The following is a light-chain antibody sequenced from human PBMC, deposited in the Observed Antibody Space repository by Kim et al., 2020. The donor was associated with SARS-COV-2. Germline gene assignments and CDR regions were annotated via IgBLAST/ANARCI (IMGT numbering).Light chain of an antibody. Sequence: ASIGDRVTITCQASQDITKYLNWYQQKPGKAPKVLIYGASNLETGAPSRFIGSGSGTDFTLTISSLQTEDIATYYCQQYDHIPLTFGGGTKVDIK. CDR2: GAS. CDR3: QQYDHIPLT. CDR1: QDITKY. J-gene: IGKJ4*01. V-gene: IGKV1-33*01.